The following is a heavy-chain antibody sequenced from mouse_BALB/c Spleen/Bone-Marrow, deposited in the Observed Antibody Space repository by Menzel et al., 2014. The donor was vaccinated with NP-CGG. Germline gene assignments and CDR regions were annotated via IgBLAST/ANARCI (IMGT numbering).Heavy chain of an antibody. CDR2: IDPANGNT. J-gene: IGHJ3*01. D-gene: IGHD2-4*01. V-gene: IGHV14-3*02. CDR3: ARGDYGGFAY. Sequence: EVHLVESGAELVKPGASVKLSCTASGFNIKDTYMHWVKQRPEQGLEWIGRIDPANGNTKYVPKFQGKATITADTSSNTAYLQLSSLTSEDTAVYYCARGDYGGFAYWGQGTLVTVSA. CDR1: GFNIKDTY.